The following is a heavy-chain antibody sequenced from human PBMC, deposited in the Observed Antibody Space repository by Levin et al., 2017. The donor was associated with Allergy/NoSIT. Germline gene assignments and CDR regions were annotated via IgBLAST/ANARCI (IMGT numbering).Heavy chain of an antibody. J-gene: IGHJ5*02. CDR3: AGCASPGVKNWFDP. Sequence: RGESLKISCKGSGYNFSNHWIGWVRQMPGKGLEWMGIIYPSDSDTRYSPSFRGQVTFSADKSIRTAYLQWRSLKGSDAAMYYCAGCASPGVKNWFDPWGQGTLVTVSS. D-gene: IGHD2-8*01. CDR1: GYNFSNHW. V-gene: IGHV5-51*01. CDR2: IYPSDSDT.